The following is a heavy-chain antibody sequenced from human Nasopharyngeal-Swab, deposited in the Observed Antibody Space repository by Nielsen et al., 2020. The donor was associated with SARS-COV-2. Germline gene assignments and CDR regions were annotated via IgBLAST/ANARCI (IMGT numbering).Heavy chain of an antibody. D-gene: IGHD3-22*01. V-gene: IGHV4-39*01. CDR1: GGPISSSSYY. Sequence: SETLSLTCTVSGGPISSSSYYWGWIRQPPGKGLEWIGSIYYSGSTYYNPSLKSRVTISVDTSKNQFSLKLSSVTAADTAVYYCARQGPDDSSGYYYYYYGMDVWGQGTTVTVSS. CDR2: IYYSGST. CDR3: ARQGPDDSSGYYYYYYGMDV. J-gene: IGHJ6*02.